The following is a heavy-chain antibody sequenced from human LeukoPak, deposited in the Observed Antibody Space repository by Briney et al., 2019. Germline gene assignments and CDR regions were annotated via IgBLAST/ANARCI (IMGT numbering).Heavy chain of an antibody. J-gene: IGHJ4*02. CDR3: ARKSSGWYYFDY. CDR1: GYSISNGYY. D-gene: IGHD6-19*01. V-gene: IGHV4-38-2*01. Sequence: SETLSLTCSVSGYSISNGYYWGWIRQPPGKGLEWVANVYRDGNTYYSPSLESRVTISVDTSKNQFFLRLSSVTAADTAVYYCARKSSGWYYFDYWGQGTLVTVSS. CDR2: VYRDGNT.